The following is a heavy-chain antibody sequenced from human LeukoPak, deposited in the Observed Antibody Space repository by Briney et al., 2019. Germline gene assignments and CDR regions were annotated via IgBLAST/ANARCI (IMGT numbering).Heavy chain of an antibody. CDR1: GFTFSSYS. D-gene: IGHD3-10*01. V-gene: IGHV3-21*01. CDR3: ARFSSITMVRGVTLGYDY. J-gene: IGHJ4*02. CDR2: IISSSSYI. Sequence: GGSLRLSCAASGFTFSSYSMNWVRQAPGKGLEWVSSIISSSSYIYYADSVKGRFTISRDNAKNSLYLQMNSLRAEDTAVYYCARFSSITMVRGVTLGYDYWGQGTLVTVSS.